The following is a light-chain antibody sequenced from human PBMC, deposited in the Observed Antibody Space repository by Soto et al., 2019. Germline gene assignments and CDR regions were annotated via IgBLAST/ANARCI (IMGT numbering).Light chain of an antibody. J-gene: IGKJ2*01. CDR1: QSVSSY. V-gene: IGKV3-11*01. Sequence: EIVLTQSPATLSLSPGERATLSCRARQSVSSYLAWYQQKPGQAPRLLIYDASNRATGIPARFSGSGSGTDFTLTISSLEPEEFAVYYCQQRSNWPPTFGQGTKLEIK. CDR2: DAS. CDR3: QQRSNWPPT.